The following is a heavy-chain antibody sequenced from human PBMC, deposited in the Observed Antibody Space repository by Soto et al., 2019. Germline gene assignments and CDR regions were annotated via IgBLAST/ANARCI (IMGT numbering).Heavy chain of an antibody. D-gene: IGHD3-3*01. CDR1: GFPFSSYA. Sequence: QAPLVESGGGVVQPGRSLRLSCAVSGFPFSSYAMHWVRQAPGKGLDWVAFISYDGSSYFYADSVRGRFTISRDNSKNILYLQMNSLRAEDAAVYYCATEMSDFDYWGQGTLVTVSS. V-gene: IGHV3-30-3*01. CDR2: ISYDGSSY. J-gene: IGHJ4*02. CDR3: ATEMSDFDY.